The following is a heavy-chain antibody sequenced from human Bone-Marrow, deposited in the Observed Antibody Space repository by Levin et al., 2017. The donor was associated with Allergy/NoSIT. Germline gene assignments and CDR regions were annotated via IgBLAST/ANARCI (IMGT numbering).Heavy chain of an antibody. D-gene: IGHD3-9*01. J-gene: IGHJ3*02. CDR3: ARLRDDRTLFDI. CDR1: GFTFISYW. V-gene: IGHV3-7*04. CDR2: LPPSVLSP. Sequence: SLLPSCAASGFTFISYWMSWVRQAPGTFLSFFSPLPPSVLSPSSFSSVKGRFTISRDNAKNSLLLELDSLRAEDTAVYYCARLRDDRTLFDIWGQGTMVTVSS.